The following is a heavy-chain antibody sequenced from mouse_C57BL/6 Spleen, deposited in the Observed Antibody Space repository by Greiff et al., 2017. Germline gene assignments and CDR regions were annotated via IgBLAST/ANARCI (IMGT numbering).Heavy chain of an antibody. CDR2: IDPANGNT. V-gene: IGHV14-3*01. Sequence: VQLQQSVAELVRPGASVKLSCTASGFNIKNTSMHWVKQRPEQGLEWIGRIDPANGNTKYAPKFQGKATITADTSSNTAYLQLSILTSEDTAIYYCARGSAMDYWGQGTSVTVSS. J-gene: IGHJ4*01. CDR1: GFNIKNTS. CDR3: ARGSAMDY.